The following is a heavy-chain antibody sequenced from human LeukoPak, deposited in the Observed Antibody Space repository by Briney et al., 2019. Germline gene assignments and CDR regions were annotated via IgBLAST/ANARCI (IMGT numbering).Heavy chain of an antibody. D-gene: IGHD1-1*01. Sequence: PGGSLRLSCVASGFTFRTFAMNWVRQAPGKGLEWVSSISSSSSYIYYADSVKGRFTISRDNAKNSLYLQMNSLRAEDTAVYYCARAVQLERSDYWGQGTLVTVSS. V-gene: IGHV3-21*01. CDR3: ARAVQLERSDY. CDR1: GFTFRTFA. CDR2: ISSSSSYI. J-gene: IGHJ4*02.